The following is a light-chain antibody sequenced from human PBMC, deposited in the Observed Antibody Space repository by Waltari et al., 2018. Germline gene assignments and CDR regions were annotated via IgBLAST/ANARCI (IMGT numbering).Light chain of an antibody. CDR1: SSDIGTYNY. CDR3: SSHANTYNFAHVV. V-gene: IGLV2-23*02. Sequence: QSALTQPASVSGSPGQSITISCTGTSSDIGTYNYVSWYQQLQGKAPKMMIYEVTKRPSGVSYRFSGSKSGNTASLTISGLRAEDEADYYCSSHANTYNFAHVVFGGGTKLTVL. CDR2: EVT. J-gene: IGLJ2*01.